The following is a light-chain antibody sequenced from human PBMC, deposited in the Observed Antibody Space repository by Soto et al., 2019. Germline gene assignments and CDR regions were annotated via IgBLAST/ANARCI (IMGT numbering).Light chain of an antibody. CDR3: TSYAGSNNFEIRV. V-gene: IGLV2-8*01. CDR2: EVS. CDR1: SSDVGGYNY. J-gene: IGLJ1*01. Sequence: QSVLTQPPSASGSPGQSVTISCTGTSSDVGGYNYVSWYQQHPGKDPKVMIYEVSKRPSGVPDRFSGSKSGNTASLTVSGLQAEDATDYYGTSYAGSNNFEIRVFGRGTKLTVL.